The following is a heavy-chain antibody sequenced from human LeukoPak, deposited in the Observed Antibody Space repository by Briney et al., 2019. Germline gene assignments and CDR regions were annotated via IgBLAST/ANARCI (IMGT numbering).Heavy chain of an antibody. D-gene: IGHD3-10*01. J-gene: IGHJ4*02. CDR1: GFTFSSYA. CDR3: ARDLLSGSYPAYFDY. V-gene: IGHV3-23*01. CDR2: ISGSGGST. Sequence: GGSLRLSCAASGFTFSSYAMSWVRQAPGKGLEWVSAISGSGGSTYYADSVKGRFTISRDNSKNTLYLQMNSLRAEDTAVYYCARDLLSGSYPAYFDYWGQGTLVTVSS.